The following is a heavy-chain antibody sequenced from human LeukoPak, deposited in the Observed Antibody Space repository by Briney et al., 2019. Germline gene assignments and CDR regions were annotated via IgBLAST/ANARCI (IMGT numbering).Heavy chain of an antibody. V-gene: IGHV3-23*01. CDR1: GITLSNYG. J-gene: IGHJ4*02. Sequence: GGSLRLSCAVSGITLSNYGMSWVRQAPGKGLEWVAGISGSGGSTNYADSVKGRFTISRDNPKNTLSLQMNILRAEDTAVYFCAKRGVVIRVILVGFHKEAYYFDSWGQGALVTVSS. CDR3: AKRGVVIRVILVGFHKEAYYFDS. D-gene: IGHD3-22*01. CDR2: ISGSGGST.